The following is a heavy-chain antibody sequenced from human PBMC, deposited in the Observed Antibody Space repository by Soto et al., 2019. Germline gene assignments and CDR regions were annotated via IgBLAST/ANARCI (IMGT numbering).Heavy chain of an antibody. V-gene: IGHV1-69*12. CDR3: ARELGSSGSFDY. J-gene: IGHJ4*02. Sequence: QVQLVQSGAEVKKPGSSVKVSCKASGGTFGSYAVSWVRQAPGQGLECLGGIIPMFGTTDYAQKFQGRVTXXAXXSTSTAYMELRSLRSDDTAVYYCARELGSSGSFDYWGQGTLVTVSS. CDR1: GGTFGSYA. D-gene: IGHD6-25*01. CDR2: IIPMFGTT.